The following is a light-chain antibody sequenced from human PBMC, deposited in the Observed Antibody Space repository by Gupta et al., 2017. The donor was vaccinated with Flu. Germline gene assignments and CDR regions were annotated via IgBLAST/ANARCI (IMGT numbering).Light chain of an antibody. J-gene: IGKJ3*01. CDR1: QSVSSNY. CDR3: QQYARSSFT. Sequence: EIVLTQSPGTLSLSPGERATLSCRARQSVSSNYLAWYQQKPGQAPRLLIYGASSRATGIPDRFSGSGSGTDFTLTISRLEPEDFAVYYCQQYARSSFTFGPGTRVDIK. CDR2: GAS. V-gene: IGKV3-20*01.